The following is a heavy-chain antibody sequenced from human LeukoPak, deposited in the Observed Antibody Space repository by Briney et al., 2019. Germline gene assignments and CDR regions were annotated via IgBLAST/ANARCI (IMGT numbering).Heavy chain of an antibody. J-gene: IGHJ4*02. CDR1: GYTFTSYG. Sequence: ASVKDSFKASGYTFTSYGISWVRRAPGQGLEGMGWISAYNGNTNNDQKLQGRVTMTTDTSSSTTSIRVRSLRTDDTTVDYCARFPPVAAAETFDYWGQGTLVTVSS. D-gene: IGHD6-25*01. CDR3: ARFPPVAAAETFDY. CDR2: ISAYNGNT. V-gene: IGHV1-18*01.